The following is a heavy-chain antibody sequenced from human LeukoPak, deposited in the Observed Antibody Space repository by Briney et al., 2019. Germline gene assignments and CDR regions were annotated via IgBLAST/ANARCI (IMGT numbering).Heavy chain of an antibody. J-gene: IGHJ4*02. CDR1: GGTFSSYA. V-gene: IGHV1-69*05. CDR3: ARDGDISEYCVGGICYGPKFIDY. D-gene: IGHD2-15*01. Sequence: GASVKVSCKASGGTFSSYAISWVRQAPGQGLEWMGGIIPIFGTANYAQKFQGRVTITTDESTSTAYMELSSLRSEDTAVYYCARDGDISEYCVGGICYGPKFIDYWGQGTLVTVSS. CDR2: IIPIFGTA.